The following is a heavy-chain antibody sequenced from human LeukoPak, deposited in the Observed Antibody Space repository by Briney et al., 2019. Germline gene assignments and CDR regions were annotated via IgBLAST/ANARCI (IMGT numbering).Heavy chain of an antibody. CDR1: GYTFIGYY. Sequence: ASVKVSCKASGYTFIGYYMHWVRQAPGQGLEWMGWMNPSSGGTNYAQKFQGRVTMTTDTSISTAYMELSRLRSDDTAVYYCARDSDSSGRGDYWGQGTLVIVSS. V-gene: IGHV1-2*02. CDR3: ARDSDSSGRGDY. CDR2: MNPSSGGT. J-gene: IGHJ4*02. D-gene: IGHD3-22*01.